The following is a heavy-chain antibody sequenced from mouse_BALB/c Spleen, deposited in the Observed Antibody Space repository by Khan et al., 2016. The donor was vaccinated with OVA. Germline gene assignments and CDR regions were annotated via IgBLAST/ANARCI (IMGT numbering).Heavy chain of an antibody. CDR3: SRDRIDY. CDR1: GYTFTSYW. J-gene: IGHJ2*01. V-gene: IGHV1-4*01. CDR2: FNPTSGYT. Sequence: VELVESGAELSKPCASVKMSCKVSGYTFTSYWMHRIKQRPARGMEGIRYFNPTSGYTDYNQKFKDKATLTADKSSSTAYLQLNSLTSDDAAVYYCSRDRIDYWGQGTTLTVSS.